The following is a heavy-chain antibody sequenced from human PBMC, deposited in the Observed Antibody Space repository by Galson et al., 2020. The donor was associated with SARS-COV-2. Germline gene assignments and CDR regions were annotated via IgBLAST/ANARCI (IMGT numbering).Heavy chain of an antibody. CDR1: GFTFSSYS. D-gene: IGHD1-26*01. J-gene: IGHJ6*03. CDR3: AREWGIGWEYRDV. V-gene: IGHV3-48*04. CDR2: ISSSSSTI. Sequence: GESLKISCAAPGFTFSSYSMHWVRQAPGKGLEWVSYISSSSSTIYYADSVKGRFTISRDNAKNSLYLQMNSLRAEDTAVYYCAREWGIGWEYRDVWGKGTTVTVSS.